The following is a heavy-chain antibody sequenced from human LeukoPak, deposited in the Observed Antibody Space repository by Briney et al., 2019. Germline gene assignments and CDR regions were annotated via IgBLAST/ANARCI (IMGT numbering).Heavy chain of an antibody. V-gene: IGHV3-30*03. J-gene: IGHJ4*02. CDR2: ISYDGSKN. Sequence: GGSLRLSCAASGFTVSSNFMSWVRQAPGKGLEWVAVISYDGSKNYYAESVKGRFTISRDNAMNTLYLQMNSLRAEDTAVYYCARWVVTAADIDYWGQGTLVTVSS. CDR1: GFTVSSNF. CDR3: ARWVVTAADIDY. D-gene: IGHD2-15*01.